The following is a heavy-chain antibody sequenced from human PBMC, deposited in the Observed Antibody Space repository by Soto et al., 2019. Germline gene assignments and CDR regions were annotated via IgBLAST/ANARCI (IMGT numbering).Heavy chain of an antibody. Sequence: QVQLVESGGGVVQPGRSLRLSCAASGFTFSSYAMHWVRQAPGKGLEWVAVISYDGSNKYYADSVKGRFTISRDNSKNTLYLQMNSLRAEDTAMYYCARGLYCSSTSCYLYYYYYYGMDVWGQGTTVTVSS. CDR3: ARGLYCSSTSCYLYYYYYYGMDV. CDR1: GFTFSSYA. V-gene: IGHV3-30-3*01. J-gene: IGHJ6*02. CDR2: ISYDGSNK. D-gene: IGHD2-2*01.